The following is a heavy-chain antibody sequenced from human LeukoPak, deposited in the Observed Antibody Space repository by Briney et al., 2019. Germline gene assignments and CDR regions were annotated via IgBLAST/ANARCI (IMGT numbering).Heavy chain of an antibody. Sequence: KPSETLSLTCTVSGGSIRSNYWSWIRQTPGKGLEWIAYINYSGNTNNNPSLKSRVTISIDTSKSQFSLRLSSVTAADTAIYYCARHGQDTGNFHAHFDYWGQGTLVTVSS. CDR3: ARHGQDTGNFHAHFDY. D-gene: IGHD1-26*01. J-gene: IGHJ4*02. CDR2: INYSGNT. CDR1: GGSIRSNY. V-gene: IGHV4-59*08.